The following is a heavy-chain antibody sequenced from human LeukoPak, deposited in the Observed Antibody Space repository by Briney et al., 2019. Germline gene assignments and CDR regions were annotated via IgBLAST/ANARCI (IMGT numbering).Heavy chain of an antibody. CDR2: IYPGDSDT. CDR1: GYSFTSYW. J-gene: IGHJ4*02. Sequence: GESLKISCKGSGYSFTSYWIGWVRQMPGKGLEWMGIIYPGDSDTRYSPSFQGQVTISADKSISTAYLQWSSLKVSDTAMYYCASSLLGSSTLFDYWGQGTLVTVSS. CDR3: ASSLLGSSTLFDY. V-gene: IGHV5-51*01. D-gene: IGHD6-6*01.